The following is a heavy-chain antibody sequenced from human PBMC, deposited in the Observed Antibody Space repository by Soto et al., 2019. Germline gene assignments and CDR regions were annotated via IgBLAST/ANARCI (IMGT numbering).Heavy chain of an antibody. CDR1: GGTLNTNG. Sequence: SVKVSCKASGGTLNTNGINWVRQAPGQGLEWMGRIVPIVGIAKYAQKFQGRVAINADKSTSTAYMMELNSLRPEDTAVYYCARAVVVGATGAFGIWGQGTLVTVSS. J-gene: IGHJ3*02. CDR3: ARAVVVGATGAFGI. V-gene: IGHV1-69*04. CDR2: IVPIVGIA. D-gene: IGHD2-15*01.